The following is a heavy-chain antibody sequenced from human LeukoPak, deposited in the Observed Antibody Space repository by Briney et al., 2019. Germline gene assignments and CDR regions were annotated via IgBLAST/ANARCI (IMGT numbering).Heavy chain of an antibody. CDR3: ARVGGFGSGEHFSLGI. J-gene: IGHJ3*02. Sequence: GGSLRLSCAVSGFSVRAYWIHWVRQAPGKGLVWVSRINTYEGVTFYADSVKGRFTISSDAAQNTVYLQMSSLRVEDTAVYYCARVGGFGSGEHFSLGIWGQGTMVTVSS. V-gene: IGHV3-74*01. D-gene: IGHD3-10*01. CDR1: GFSVRAYW. CDR2: INTYEGVT.